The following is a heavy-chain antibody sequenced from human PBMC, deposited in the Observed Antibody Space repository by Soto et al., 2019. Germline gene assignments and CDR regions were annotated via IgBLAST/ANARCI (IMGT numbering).Heavy chain of an antibody. V-gene: IGHV3-30*18. D-gene: IGHD5-18*01. CDR1: GFTFSSYG. CDR2: ISYDVSNK. J-gene: IGHJ4*02. CDR3: AKDLVGYSYGYHYFDY. Sequence: QVQLVESGGGVVQPGRSLRLSCAASGFTFSSYGMHWVRQAPGKGLEWVAVISYDVSNKYYADSVKGRFTISRDNSKNTLYLQMNSLRAEDTAVYYCAKDLVGYSYGYHYFDYWGQGTLVTVSS.